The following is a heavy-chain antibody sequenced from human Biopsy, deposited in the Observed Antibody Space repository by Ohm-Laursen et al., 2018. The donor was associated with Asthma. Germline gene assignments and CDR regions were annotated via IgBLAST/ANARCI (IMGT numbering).Heavy chain of an antibody. CDR1: GVALSGYT. CDR2: IVFASGAT. D-gene: IGHD2/OR15-2a*01. Sequence: ASVKVSCNAPGVALSGYTFEWVRQARGLGLEWIAWIVFASGATNYAQNFQDRLTVTRDMSAGSVSMELRGLSSTDTAVYYCAAGRTSLQGESLIWGQGTLVSVSS. CDR3: AAGRTSLQGESLI. V-gene: IGHV1-58*01. J-gene: IGHJ4*01.